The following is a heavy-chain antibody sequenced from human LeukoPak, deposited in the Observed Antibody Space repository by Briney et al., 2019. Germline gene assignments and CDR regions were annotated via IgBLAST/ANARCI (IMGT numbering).Heavy chain of an antibody. CDR2: IFSGDSM. V-gene: IGHV3-48*03. Sequence: GGSLRLSCEASGFTFSNYEMNWVRQAPGKGLEWVSYIFSGDSMYYAASVKGRFTISRDNAKNSLYLQMNSLRAEDTAVYYCARNRLMGPEDFFDYWGQGTLVTVSS. J-gene: IGHJ4*02. CDR1: GFTFSNYE. CDR3: ARNRLMGPEDFFDY. D-gene: IGHD1-14*01.